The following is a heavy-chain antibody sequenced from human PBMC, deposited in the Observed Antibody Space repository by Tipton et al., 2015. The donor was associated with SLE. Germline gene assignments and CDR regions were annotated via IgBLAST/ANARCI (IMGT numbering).Heavy chain of an antibody. CDR2: ISANNGNT. Sequence: QSGPEVKKPGASVKVSCKASGYTFISYGISWVRQAPGQGLEWMGWISANNGNTKYAQKFQDRVTMTTDTPTSTAYMELRSLRSDDTAVYYCARGDYDYIWGSYRYGFDIWGQGTMVTVSS. J-gene: IGHJ3*02. V-gene: IGHV1-18*01. D-gene: IGHD3-16*02. CDR1: GYTFISYG. CDR3: ARGDYDYIWGSYRYGFDI.